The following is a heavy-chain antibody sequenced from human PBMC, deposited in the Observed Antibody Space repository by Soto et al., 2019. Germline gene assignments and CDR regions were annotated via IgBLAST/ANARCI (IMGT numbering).Heavy chain of an antibody. CDR2: IYPGDSDT. CDR1: GYRSTGFW. Sequence: CRKGVGYRSTGFWSGWVIKMPGKGLEWMGIIYPGDSDTRYSPSFKGQVTISADKSISTAYLQWSSLKTDDTAVYDYARQGVALDPAVWGKGT. V-gene: IGHV5-51*01. J-gene: IGHJ6*03. CDR3: ARQGVALDPAV. D-gene: IGHD2-21*01.